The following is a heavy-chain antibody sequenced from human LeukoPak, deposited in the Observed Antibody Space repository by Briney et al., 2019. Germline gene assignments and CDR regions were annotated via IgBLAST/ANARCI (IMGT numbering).Heavy chain of an antibody. D-gene: IGHD5-12*01. CDR1: GYTFTSYD. J-gene: IGHJ5*02. CDR2: MNPNSGNT. V-gene: IGHV1-8*01. CDR3: AKAGIVATMNADWFDP. Sequence: ASVKVSCKASGYTFTSYDINWVRQATGQGLEGMGWMNPNSGNTGYAQKFRGRVTMTRDTSISTAYMELSSLRSEDTAVYYCAKAGIVATMNADWFDPWGQGTLVTVSS.